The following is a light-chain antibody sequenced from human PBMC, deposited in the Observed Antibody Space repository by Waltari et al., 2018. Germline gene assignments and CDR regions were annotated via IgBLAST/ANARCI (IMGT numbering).Light chain of an antibody. CDR3: QQRDSWWT. J-gene: IGKJ1*01. Sequence: EIVLTQSPATLSLSPGERATLSCRASQSISSYLAWYQQKPGQAPRLLIYDASNRATGSPARFSGGGSGTDFTLTISSLEPEDFAVYYCQQRDSWWTFGQGTKVEIK. CDR1: QSISSY. V-gene: IGKV3-11*01. CDR2: DAS.